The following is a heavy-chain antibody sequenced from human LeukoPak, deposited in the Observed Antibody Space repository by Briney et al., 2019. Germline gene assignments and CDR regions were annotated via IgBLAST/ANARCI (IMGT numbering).Heavy chain of an antibody. V-gene: IGHV3-21*01. Sequence: KSGGSLRLPCTASGFAFSSYSMNWVPQAPGKGLEWVSSISSSTYYIYYADSVKARFTISRDNAKNSLYLQMNSLRAEDTAVYDCARGKYSSGWFDYWGQGTLVTVSS. CDR3: ARGKYSSGWFDY. CDR2: ISSSTYYI. CDR1: GFAFSSYS. D-gene: IGHD6-19*01. J-gene: IGHJ4*02.